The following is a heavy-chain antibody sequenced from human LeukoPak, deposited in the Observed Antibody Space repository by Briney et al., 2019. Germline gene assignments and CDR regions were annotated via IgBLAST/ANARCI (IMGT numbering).Heavy chain of an antibody. D-gene: IGHD4-11*01. V-gene: IGHV1-46*01. Sequence: FXSYHMHXVXQAPGQGGXWMGIINPDSGSTSYAQKFQGRVTMTRDTSTSTVYMELSSLRSEDTAVCYCARALPTTVTNPFFDYWGQGTLVTVSS. CDR1: FXSYH. J-gene: IGHJ4*02. CDR2: INPDSGST. CDR3: ARALPTTVTNPFFDY.